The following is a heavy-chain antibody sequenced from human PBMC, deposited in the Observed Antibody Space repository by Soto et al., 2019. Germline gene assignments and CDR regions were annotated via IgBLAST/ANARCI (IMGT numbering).Heavy chain of an antibody. CDR2: IYNSGGS. D-gene: IGHD4-17*01. J-gene: IGHJ4*02. CDR3: VGTGTTDDY. V-gene: IGHV4-30-4*01. Sequence: PSEPLSLTCSVSGASVRSGDYYWSSIRQAPGKGLEWIGYIYNSGGSYYNPSLKGRLTISIDTSKNQFSLKLNSVTAADTAIYYCVGTGTTDDYWGRGNLVTVSS. CDR1: GASVRSGDYY.